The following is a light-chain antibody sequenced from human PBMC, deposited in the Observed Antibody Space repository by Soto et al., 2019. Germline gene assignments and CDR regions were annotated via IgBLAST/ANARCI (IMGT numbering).Light chain of an antibody. J-gene: IGLJ2*01. CDR2: RVN. V-gene: IGLV3-9*01. CDR3: QVWDSGAAHVV. Sequence: SYELTQPLSVSVALGQTASITCEGNNIGSKNVHWYQQRPGQAPVLVIYRVNNRPSGIPERFSGSNSGNTATLTISRAQADDEADYSCQVWDSGAAHVVFGGGTKVTVL. CDR1: NIGSKN.